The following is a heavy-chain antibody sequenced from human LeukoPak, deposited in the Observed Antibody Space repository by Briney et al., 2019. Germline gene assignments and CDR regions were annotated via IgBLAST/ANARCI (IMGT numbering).Heavy chain of an antibody. V-gene: IGHV3-66*01. CDR3: ARAKWLYCGSGSYYNVYYFDY. Sequence: PGGSLRLSCAASGFTVSSNYMSWVRQAPGKGLEWVSVIYSGGSTYYADSVKGRFTISRDNSKNTPYLQMNSLRAEDTAVYYCARAKWLYCGSGSYYNVYYFDYWGQGTLVTVSS. CDR1: GFTVSSNY. D-gene: IGHD3-10*01. J-gene: IGHJ4*02. CDR2: IYSGGST.